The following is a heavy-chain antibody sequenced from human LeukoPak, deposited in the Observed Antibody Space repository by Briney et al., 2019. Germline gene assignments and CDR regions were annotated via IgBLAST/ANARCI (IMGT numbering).Heavy chain of an antibody. CDR3: SRGSGWLSVY. J-gene: IGHJ4*02. Sequence: GRSLRLSCTASGFTFGDYLMSWLRQAPGKGLEWIGFISGGTTEYAASVKGRFTISRDDSTSIAYLQMNSLTTEDTAVYYCSRGSGWLSVYWGQGTLVTVSS. CDR1: GFTFGDYL. D-gene: IGHD6-19*01. V-gene: IGHV3-49*03. CDR2: ISGGTT.